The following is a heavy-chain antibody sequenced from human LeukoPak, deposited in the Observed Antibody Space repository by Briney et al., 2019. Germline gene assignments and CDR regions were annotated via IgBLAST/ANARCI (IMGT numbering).Heavy chain of an antibody. CDR2: MNPNSGNT. D-gene: IGHD3-9*01. J-gene: IGHJ4*02. CDR3: ARSDYDILTGYYYFDY. CDR1: GYTFTSYD. V-gene: IGHV1-8*03. Sequence: ASVKVSCKASGYTFTSYDINWVRQATGQGLEWMGWMNPNSGNTGYAQKFQGRVTITRNTSIGTAYMELSSLRSEDTAVYYCARSDYDILTGYYYFDYWGQGTLVTVSS.